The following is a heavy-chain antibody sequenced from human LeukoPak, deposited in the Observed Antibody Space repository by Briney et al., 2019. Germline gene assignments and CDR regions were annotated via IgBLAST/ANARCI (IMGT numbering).Heavy chain of an antibody. J-gene: IGHJ3*02. V-gene: IGHV4-34*01. D-gene: IGHD3-22*01. CDR1: GGSFSGYY. Sequence: PSETLSLTCAVYGGSFSGYYWGWIRQPPGKGLEWIGEINHSGSTNYNPSLKSRVTISVDTSKNQFSLKLSSVTAADTAVYYCARVRTITMIVVVTHDAFDIWGQGTMVTVSS. CDR3: ARVRTITMIVVVTHDAFDI. CDR2: INHSGST.